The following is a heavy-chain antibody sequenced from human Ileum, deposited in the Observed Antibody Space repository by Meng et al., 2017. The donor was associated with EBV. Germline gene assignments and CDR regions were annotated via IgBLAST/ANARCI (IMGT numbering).Heavy chain of an antibody. Sequence: QWRLGRSGAEVKNPGSSGKVSCKSSGSTFSVYGITWVRQAPGQGLEWMGGIIPALGTPKYARKFQDRLTIIADKSTSTGYMELHSLTSNDTAVYFCARGTGADYWGQGTLVTVSS. CDR2: IIPALGTP. D-gene: IGHD3-10*01. CDR1: GSTFSVYG. V-gene: IGHV1-69*06. CDR3: ARGTGADY. J-gene: IGHJ4*02.